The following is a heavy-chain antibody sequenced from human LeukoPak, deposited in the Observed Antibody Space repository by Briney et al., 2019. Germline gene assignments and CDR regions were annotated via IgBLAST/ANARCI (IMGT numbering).Heavy chain of an antibody. Sequence: GGSLRLSCAASGFTFSSYAMSWVRQAPGKGLEWVSAISGSGGSTYYADSVKGRFTISRENSKNTLYLQMKSLRAEDTAVYYCAKGTIWSAYRYYWGQGTLVTVSS. J-gene: IGHJ4*02. CDR1: GFTFSSYA. V-gene: IGHV3-23*01. D-gene: IGHD3-3*01. CDR3: AKGTIWSAYRYY. CDR2: ISGSGGST.